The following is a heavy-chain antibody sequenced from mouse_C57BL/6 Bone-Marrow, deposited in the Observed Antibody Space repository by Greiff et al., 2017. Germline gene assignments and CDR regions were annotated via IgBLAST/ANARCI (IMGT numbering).Heavy chain of an antibody. CDR1: GFTFSSYA. D-gene: IGHD1-1*01. J-gene: IGHJ2*01. CDR3: ARGSGYGGSVDF. V-gene: IGHV5-4*03. CDR2: ISDGGSYT. Sequence: DVKLVESGGGLVKPGGSLKLSCAASGFTFSSYAMSWVRQTPEKRLEWVATISDGGSYTYYPDNVKGRFTISRDNAKNNLYLQMSHLKSEDTAMYYCARGSGYGGSVDFWCQGTALTVSS.